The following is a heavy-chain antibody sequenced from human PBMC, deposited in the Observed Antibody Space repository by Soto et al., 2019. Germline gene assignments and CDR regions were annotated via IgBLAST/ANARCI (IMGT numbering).Heavy chain of an antibody. CDR3: AREGGYSYGYVWYFDY. V-gene: IGHV4-61*01. D-gene: IGHD5-18*01. CDR1: CGSVSSGSYY. J-gene: IGHJ4*02. CDR2: IYYSGST. Sequence: PSDTLSLTCTVSCGSVSSGSYYWSWIRQPPGKGLEWIGYIYYSGSTNYNPSLKSRVTISVDTSKNQFSLKLSSVTAADTAVYYCAREGGYSYGYVWYFDYWGQRTLVTVSS.